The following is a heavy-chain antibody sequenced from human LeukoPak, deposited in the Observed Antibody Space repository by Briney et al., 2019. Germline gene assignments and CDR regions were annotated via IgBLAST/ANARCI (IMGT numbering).Heavy chain of an antibody. D-gene: IGHD3-10*01. Sequence: PSETLSLTCTVSGGSISSYYWSWIRQPARRGLEWIGHIYTSGSTNSNPSLKSRVTMSVDTSKNQFSLKLSSVTAADTAVYYCARSTRVYGSGSYLAFDYWGQGTLVTVSS. J-gene: IGHJ4*02. CDR1: GGSISSYY. CDR2: IYTSGST. CDR3: ARSTRVYGSGSYLAFDY. V-gene: IGHV4-4*07.